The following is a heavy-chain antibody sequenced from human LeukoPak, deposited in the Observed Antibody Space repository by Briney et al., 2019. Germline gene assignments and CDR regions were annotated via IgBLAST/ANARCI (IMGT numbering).Heavy chain of an antibody. CDR1: GFTFSDYY. CDR3: ARDTKATMVRGTAFDT. J-gene: IGHJ3*02. V-gene: IGHV3-11*06. D-gene: IGHD3-10*01. Sequence: GGSLRLSCAASGFTFSDYYMSWIRQAPGKGLEWVSYISSSSSYTNYADSVKGRFTISRDNAKNSLYLQMNSLRAEDTAVYYCARDTKATMVRGTAFDTWGQGTMVTVSS. CDR2: ISSSSSYT.